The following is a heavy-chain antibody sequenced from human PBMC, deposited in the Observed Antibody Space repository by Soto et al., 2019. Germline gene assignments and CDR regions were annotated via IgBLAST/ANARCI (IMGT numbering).Heavy chain of an antibody. CDR2: IYYSGST. V-gene: IGHV4-39*01. Sequence: SETLSPTCTVFVGSISSSTYYWGWIRQPPVKGLEWIGTIYYSGSTYYNPSLKSRVTISVDTSKNQFSLKVTSVTAADTSIYYCVCLSTYSYTMDVWGQGTTVTVSS. D-gene: IGHD3-16*02. CDR3: VCLSTYSYTMDV. CDR1: VGSISSSTYY. J-gene: IGHJ6*02.